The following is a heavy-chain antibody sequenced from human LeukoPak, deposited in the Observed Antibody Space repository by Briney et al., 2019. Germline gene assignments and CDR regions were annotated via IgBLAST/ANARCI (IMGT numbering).Heavy chain of an antibody. CDR1: GFTFSSYD. Sequence: PGGSLRLSCAASGFTFSSYDMHWVRQATGKGLEWVSAIGTAGDTYYPGSVKGRFTISRENAKNSLYLQMNSLRAGDTAVYYCARISVRGVFYDYWGQGTLVTVSS. J-gene: IGHJ4*02. V-gene: IGHV3-13*01. D-gene: IGHD3-10*01. CDR2: IGTAGDT. CDR3: ARISVRGVFYDY.